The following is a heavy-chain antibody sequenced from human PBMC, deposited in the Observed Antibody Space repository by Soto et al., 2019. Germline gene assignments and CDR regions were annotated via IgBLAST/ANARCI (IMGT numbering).Heavy chain of an antibody. V-gene: IGHV3-30*18. J-gene: IGHJ6*02. CDR3: AKDRGLAESGRWSHYYYGMDV. Sequence: TGGSLRLSCVASGFTLTNNDMHWVRQAPGQGLEWVAVISSDGSSKYYGDSVRGRFTISRDNSKNTLFLEMNSLRSEDTAVYYCAKDRGLAESGRWSHYYYGMDVWGQGTTVTVSS. CDR2: ISSDGSSK. D-gene: IGHD1-26*01. CDR1: GFTLTNND.